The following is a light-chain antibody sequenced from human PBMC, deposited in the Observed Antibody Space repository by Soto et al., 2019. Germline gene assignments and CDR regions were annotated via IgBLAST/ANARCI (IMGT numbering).Light chain of an antibody. CDR1: QSISSW. V-gene: IGKV1-5*01. J-gene: IGKJ1*01. Sequence: DIHMTQSDATLFASACDRVTITCRVSQSISSWLAWYQQKPGKAPKLLVYDASSLESGVPSRFSGSGSGTEFTLTISSLQPDDFATYYCQQYNSYPWTFGQGTKVDIK. CDR2: DAS. CDR3: QQYNSYPWT.